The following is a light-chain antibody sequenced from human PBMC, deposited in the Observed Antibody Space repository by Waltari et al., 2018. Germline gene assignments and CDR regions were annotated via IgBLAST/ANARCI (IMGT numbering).Light chain of an antibody. CDR1: QSISSY. V-gene: IGKV1-39*01. CDR3: QQSYRTPLT. Sequence: DIQMTQSPSSLSASVGDRVTITCRASQSISSYLNWHQQKPGKAPKLLIYAASSLQSGVPSRSSGSGSGTDFTLTISSLQPEDFATYYCQQSYRTPLTFGGGTKVEIK. J-gene: IGKJ4*01. CDR2: AAS.